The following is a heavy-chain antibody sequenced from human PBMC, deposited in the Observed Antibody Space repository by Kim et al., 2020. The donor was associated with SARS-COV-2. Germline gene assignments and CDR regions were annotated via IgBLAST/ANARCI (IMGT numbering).Heavy chain of an antibody. CDR1: GITFSSYW. V-gene: IGHV3-7*03. CDR3: GNSSWYAFDM. Sequence: GGSLRLSCAASGITFSSYWMSWVRQATGKGLEWVANINEDGSRKQYVDSVKGRFTISRDNAKKSLYLQMNSLRAEDTAVYYCGNSSWYAFDMWGQGTMVTVSS. D-gene: IGHD6-13*01. J-gene: IGHJ3*02. CDR2: INEDGSRK.